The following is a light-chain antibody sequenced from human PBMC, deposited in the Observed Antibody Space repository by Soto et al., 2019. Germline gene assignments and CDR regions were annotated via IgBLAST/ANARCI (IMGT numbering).Light chain of an antibody. Sequence: QSVLTQPASVSGSPGQSITISCTGTSSDVGSYNLVSWYQQHPGKAPKLMIYEGSKRPSGVSNRFSGSKSGNPASLTISGLQAEDEADYYCCSYAASSTYAFGTGTKVTV. CDR2: EGS. J-gene: IGLJ1*01. V-gene: IGLV2-23*01. CDR1: SSDVGSYNL. CDR3: CSYAASSTYA.